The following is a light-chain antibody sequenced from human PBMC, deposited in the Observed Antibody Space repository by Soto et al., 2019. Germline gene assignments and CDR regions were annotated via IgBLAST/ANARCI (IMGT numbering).Light chain of an antibody. V-gene: IGKV1-9*01. Sequence: DIQLTQSPSFLSASVGARVTITCRASQDISNYLAWYLQKPGEAPKFLIYATSTLQSGVPPRFSGSGSGTEFTLTISSLQPEDFATYYCQQVNIYPLTFGGGTKVDIK. CDR1: QDISNY. CDR2: ATS. J-gene: IGKJ4*01. CDR3: QQVNIYPLT.